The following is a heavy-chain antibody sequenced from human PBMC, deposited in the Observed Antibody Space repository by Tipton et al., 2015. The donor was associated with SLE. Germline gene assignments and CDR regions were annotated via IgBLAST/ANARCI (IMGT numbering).Heavy chain of an antibody. Sequence: QLVQSGGGLVQPGRSLRLTCGVSGFIFEDYAMHWVRQAPGKGLEWVSVISGRSDSTSYADSVKGRFTISRDNSKNTLYLQMDSLKAEDTAVYFCVRKVRFYDSSDFPPLFDFWGQGTLVTVSS. CDR1: GFIFEDYA. CDR2: ISGRSDST. D-gene: IGHD3-22*01. J-gene: IGHJ4*02. V-gene: IGHV3-23*04. CDR3: VRKVRFYDSSDFPPLFDF.